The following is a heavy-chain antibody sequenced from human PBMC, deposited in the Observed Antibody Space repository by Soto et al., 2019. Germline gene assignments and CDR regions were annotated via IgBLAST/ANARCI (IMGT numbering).Heavy chain of an antibody. CDR1: DDSISLYY. J-gene: IGHJ4*02. V-gene: IGHV4-59*01. CDR2: IDYSGTT. Sequence: PSETLSLTCTVSDDSISLYYWSWIRQPPGKRLEWIGFIDYSGTTKYSPSLKSRVTISLDTSKNQFSLNLSSVTSADTAVYFCARGSRNWPEDYYFDLWGQGTLVTVS. D-gene: IGHD6-13*01. CDR3: ARGSRNWPEDYYFDL.